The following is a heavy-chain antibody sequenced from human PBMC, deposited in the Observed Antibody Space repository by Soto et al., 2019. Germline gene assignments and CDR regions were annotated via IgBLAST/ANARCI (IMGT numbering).Heavy chain of an antibody. D-gene: IGHD3-22*01. Sequence: PGGSLRLSCAASGFTVSSNYMSWVRQAPGKGLEWVSVIYSGGTTYYADSVKGRFTISRDNSKNTLYLQMNSLRAEDTAVYYCARARGYYDTSGYSGYYFDYWGQGSLVTV. CDR3: ARARGYYDTSGYSGYYFDY. V-gene: IGHV3-53*01. CDR1: GFTVSSNY. CDR2: IYSGGTT. J-gene: IGHJ4*02.